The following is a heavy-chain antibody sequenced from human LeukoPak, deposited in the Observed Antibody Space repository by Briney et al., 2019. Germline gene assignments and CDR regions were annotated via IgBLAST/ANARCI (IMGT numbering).Heavy chain of an antibody. D-gene: IGHD6-13*01. V-gene: IGHV5-51*01. CDR1: GYSFTSYW. CDR3: ARRLAATDTGWNDY. Sequence: GESLKISCKGSGYSFTSYWIAWVRQMPGKGLEWLGIIYPGNSDTRYSPSFQGQVTISADKSITTAYLQWSSLKASDSGMYYCARRLAATDTGWNDYWGQGTLVTVPS. CDR2: IYPGNSDT. J-gene: IGHJ4*02.